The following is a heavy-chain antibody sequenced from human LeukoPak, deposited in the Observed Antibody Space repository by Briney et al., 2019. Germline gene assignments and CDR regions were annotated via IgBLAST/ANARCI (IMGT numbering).Heavy chain of an antibody. V-gene: IGHV3-21*01. CDR3: ARDRWGYSYGGD. CDR2: ISSSSSHI. Sequence: PGGSLRLSCAASGFTFSRYSMNWVRQAPGKGLEWVSSISSSSSHIYYADSVTGRFTVSRDNAKNSLYLQMNSLRAEDTAVYFCARDRWGYSYGGDWGQGTLVTVSS. D-gene: IGHD5-18*01. CDR1: GFTFSRYS. J-gene: IGHJ4*02.